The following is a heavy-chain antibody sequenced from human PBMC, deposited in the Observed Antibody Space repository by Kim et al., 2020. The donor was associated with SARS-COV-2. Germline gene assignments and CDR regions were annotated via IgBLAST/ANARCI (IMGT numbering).Heavy chain of an antibody. CDR2: SRNKANSYTT. J-gene: IGHJ1*01. Sequence: GGSLRLSCAASGFTFSDHYIDWVRQAPGKGLEWVGRSRNKANSYTTEYVASVKGRFTISRDDSKNSLFLQMNSLKTEDTAVYYCAQGGGGDYGAAYFQHWGQGTLVTVSS. CDR1: GFTFSDHY. CDR3: AQGGGGDYGAAYFQH. V-gene: IGHV3-72*01. D-gene: IGHD4-17*01.